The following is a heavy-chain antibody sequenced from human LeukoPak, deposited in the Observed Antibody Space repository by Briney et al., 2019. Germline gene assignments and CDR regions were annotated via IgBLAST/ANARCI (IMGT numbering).Heavy chain of an antibody. J-gene: IGHJ5*02. V-gene: IGHV1-46*01. CDR1: GYTFTSYY. CDR2: INPSGGST. Sequence: ASVKVSCKASGYTFTSYYMHWVRQAPGQGLEWMGIINPSGGSTSYAQKFQGRVTMTRDMSTSTVYMELSSLRSDDTAVYYCARDQRSWFDPWGQGTLVTVSS. CDR3: ARDQRSWFDP.